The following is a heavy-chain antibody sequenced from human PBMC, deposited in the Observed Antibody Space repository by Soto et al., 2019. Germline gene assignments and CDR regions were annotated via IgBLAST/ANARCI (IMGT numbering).Heavy chain of an antibody. Sequence: SETLSLTCTVSGGSISSGGYYWSWIRQHPGKGLEWIGYIYYSGSTYYNPSLKSRVTISVDTSKNQFSLKLSSVTAADTAVYYCARDRRGYDFWSGYSPVMDGMDVWGQGTTVTVSS. J-gene: IGHJ6*02. CDR3: ARDRRGYDFWSGYSPVMDGMDV. D-gene: IGHD3-3*01. CDR1: GGSISSGGYY. V-gene: IGHV4-31*03. CDR2: IYYSGST.